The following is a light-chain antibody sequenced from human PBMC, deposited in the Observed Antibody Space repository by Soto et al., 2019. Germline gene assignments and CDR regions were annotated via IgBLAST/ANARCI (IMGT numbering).Light chain of an antibody. CDR3: HQYGGSPGT. CDR1: QSISSN. J-gene: IGKJ1*01. CDR2: GAS. Sequence: EIVLTQSPATLSVSPGESATLSCRASQSISSNLAWYQQKPGQSPRLLIYGASSRATGVPVRFSGSGSGTDFTLTISRLEPEDFAVYYCHQYGGSPGTFGQGTKVDIK. V-gene: IGKV3-20*01.